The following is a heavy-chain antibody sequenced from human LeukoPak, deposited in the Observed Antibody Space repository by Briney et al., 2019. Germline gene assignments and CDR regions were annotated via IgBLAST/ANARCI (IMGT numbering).Heavy chain of an antibody. V-gene: IGHV3-64*01. D-gene: IGHD4-23*01. J-gene: IGHJ6*03. CDR3: ARDGEPDYGGNVDYYYYYMDV. CDR1: GFTVSSYA. CDR2: ISSNGGST. Sequence: GGSLRLSCAVSGFTVSSYAMPWVRQAPGKGLEYVSAISSNGGSTYYANSVKGRFTISRDNSKNTLYLQMGSLRDEDMAVYYCARDGEPDYGGNVDYYYYYMDVWGKGTTVTVSS.